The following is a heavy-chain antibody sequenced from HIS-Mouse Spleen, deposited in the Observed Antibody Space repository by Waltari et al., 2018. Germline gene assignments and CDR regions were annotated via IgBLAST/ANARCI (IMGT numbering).Heavy chain of an antibody. V-gene: IGHV4-34*01. CDR1: GGSFSGYF. Sequence: QVQLQQWCAGLLMPSETLSITCAVHGGSFSGYFWCWVRQPPGKGLEWIGEINHSGSTTYNPSLKSRVTISVDTSKNQFSLKLSSVTAADKAVYYCARGQRELHWFDPWGQGTLVTVSS. CDR2: INHSGST. J-gene: IGHJ5*02. CDR3: ARGQRELHWFDP. D-gene: IGHD1-26*01.